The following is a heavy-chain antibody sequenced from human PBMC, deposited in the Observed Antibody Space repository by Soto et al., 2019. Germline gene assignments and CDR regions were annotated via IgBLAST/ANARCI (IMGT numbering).Heavy chain of an antibody. V-gene: IGHV3-23*01. CDR1: GFTFSSYS. Sequence: GGSLRLSCAASGFTFSSYSMNWVRQAPGKGLEWVSAISGSSGSTYYADSVKGRFTISRDNSKNTLYLQMNSLRAEDTAVYYCAKDQQQLHYYDSSGYLYYFDYWGQGTLVTVSS. J-gene: IGHJ4*02. D-gene: IGHD3-22*01. CDR2: ISGSSGST. CDR3: AKDQQQLHYYDSSGYLYYFDY.